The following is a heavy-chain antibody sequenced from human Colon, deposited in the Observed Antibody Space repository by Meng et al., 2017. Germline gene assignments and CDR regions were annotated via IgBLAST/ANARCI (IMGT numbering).Heavy chain of an antibody. J-gene: IGHJ4*02. CDR3: ARLYYEGYFDY. Sequence: GESLKISCAASGFTFDDYGMNWVRQAPGKGLEWVSGINWNGGSTGYADSVKGRFTISRNNAKNSLYLQMNSLRAEDTALYYCARLYYEGYFDYWGQGTLVTVSS. D-gene: IGHD3-22*01. V-gene: IGHV3-20*04. CDR2: INWNGGST. CDR1: GFTFDDYG.